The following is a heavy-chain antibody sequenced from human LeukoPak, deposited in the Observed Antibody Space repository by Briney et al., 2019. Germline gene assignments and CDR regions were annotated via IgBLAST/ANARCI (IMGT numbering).Heavy chain of an antibody. D-gene: IGHD3-10*01. CDR1: GYSISSGYY. CDR2: INHSGST. J-gene: IGHJ4*02. Sequence: PSETLSLTCTVSGYSISSGYYWGWIRQPPGKGLEWIGEINHSGSTNYNPSLKSRVTISVDTSKNQFSLKLSSVTAADTAVYYCARLPTVEYYYGSGGDYWGQGTLVTVSS. V-gene: IGHV4-38-2*02. CDR3: ARLPTVEYYYGSGGDY.